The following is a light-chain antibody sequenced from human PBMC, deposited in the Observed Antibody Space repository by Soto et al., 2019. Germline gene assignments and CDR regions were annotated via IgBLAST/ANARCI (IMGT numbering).Light chain of an antibody. Sequence: QSVLTQPPSASASRGASVTLTCTLSSGYSNYKVDWYQQRPGKGPRFVMRVGTGGIVGSKGDGIPDRFSVLGSGLNRYLTINNIQEEDESDYHCGADHGSGSNFVVFGGGTKLTVL. CDR3: GADHGSGSNFVV. CDR2: VGTGGIVG. CDR1: SGYSNYK. V-gene: IGLV9-49*01. J-gene: IGLJ2*01.